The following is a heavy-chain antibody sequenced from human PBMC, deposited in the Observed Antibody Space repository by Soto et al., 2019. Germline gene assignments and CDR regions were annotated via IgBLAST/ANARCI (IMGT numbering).Heavy chain of an antibody. D-gene: IGHD6-13*01. CDR2: ISYDGVSK. Sequence: PGGSLRLSCAASGFTFSSYGMHWVRQAPGKGLEWVALISYDGVSKYHAASVQGRFTISRDNAKNSLYLQMNSLRAEDTAVYYCARDLIAAAGTGYWGQGTLVTVSS. CDR3: ARDLIAAAGTGY. CDR1: GFTFSSYG. V-gene: IGHV3-30*12. J-gene: IGHJ4*02.